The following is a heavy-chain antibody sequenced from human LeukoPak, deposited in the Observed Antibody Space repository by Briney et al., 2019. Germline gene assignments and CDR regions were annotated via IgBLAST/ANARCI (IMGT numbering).Heavy chain of an antibody. CDR1: GYTFTVYY. CDR2: INPNSGGT. Sequence: ASVNVSCKASGYTFTVYYMHWVRRARGPGREWMGRINPNSGGTNYAQKFQGRVTMTRDTSISTAYMELSRLRSDDTAVYYCARARNTMVQILFDYWGQGTLVTVSS. J-gene: IGHJ4*02. V-gene: IGHV1-2*06. CDR3: ARARNTMVQILFDY. D-gene: IGHD3-10*01.